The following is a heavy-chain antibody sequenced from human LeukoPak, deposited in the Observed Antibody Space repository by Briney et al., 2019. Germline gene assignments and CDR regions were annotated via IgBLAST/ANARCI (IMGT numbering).Heavy chain of an antibody. J-gene: IGHJ5*02. Sequence: SETLSLTCTVSGGSISSYFWTWIRQPPGKGLECIGYIHYTGSTNYNPSLKSRVTISVETSKNQFSLKLKSVTAADTAVYYCARGGYYGSGNDFRFDPWGQGTLVTVSS. CDR1: GGSISSYF. CDR2: IHYTGST. CDR3: ARGGYYGSGNDFRFDP. V-gene: IGHV4-59*01. D-gene: IGHD3-10*01.